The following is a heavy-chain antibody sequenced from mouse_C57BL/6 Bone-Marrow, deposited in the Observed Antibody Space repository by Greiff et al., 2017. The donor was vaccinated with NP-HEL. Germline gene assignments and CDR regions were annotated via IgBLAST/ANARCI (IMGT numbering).Heavy chain of an antibody. CDR1: GFTFSNYW. J-gene: IGHJ1*03. D-gene: IGHD2-1*01. CDR2: IRLKSDNYAT. V-gene: IGHV6-3*01. Sequence: EVKVEESGGGLVQPGGSMKLSCVASGFTFSNYWMNWVRQSPEKGLEWVAQIRLKSDNYATHYAESVKGRFTISRDDSKSSVYLQMNNLRAEDTGIYYCLIYYGNYDWYFDVWGTGTTVTVSS. CDR3: LIYYGNYDWYFDV.